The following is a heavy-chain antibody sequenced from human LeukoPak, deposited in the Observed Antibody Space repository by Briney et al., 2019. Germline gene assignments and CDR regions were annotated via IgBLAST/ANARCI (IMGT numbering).Heavy chain of an antibody. V-gene: IGHV4-34*01. Sequence: SETLSLTCAVYGGSFSGYYWGWIRQPPGKGLEWIGEINHSGSTNYNPSLKSRVTISVDTSKNQFSLKLSSVTAADTAVYYCARVKGVVTAILDYWGQGTLVTVSS. CDR3: ARVKGVVTAILDY. J-gene: IGHJ4*02. CDR1: GGSFSGYY. CDR2: INHSGST. D-gene: IGHD2-21*02.